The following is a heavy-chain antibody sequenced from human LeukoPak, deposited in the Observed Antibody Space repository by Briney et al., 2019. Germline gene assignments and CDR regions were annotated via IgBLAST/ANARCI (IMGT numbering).Heavy chain of an antibody. V-gene: IGHV4-59*08. D-gene: IGHD6-13*01. CDR2: IYYSGST. Sequence: SETLSLTCIVSGGSISSYYWSWIRQPPGKGLEWIGYIYYSGSTKYNPSLKSRVTISVDTSRNQFSLKLSSVTVADTAVYYCARHYSSSWYHAVWFDPWGQGTLVTVSS. CDR1: GGSISSYY. CDR3: ARHYSSSWYHAVWFDP. J-gene: IGHJ5*02.